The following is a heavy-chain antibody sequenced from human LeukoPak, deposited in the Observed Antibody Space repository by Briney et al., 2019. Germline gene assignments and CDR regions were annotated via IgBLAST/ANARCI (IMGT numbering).Heavy chain of an antibody. CDR3: ARLPGDIPPHFDRWFDS. CDR1: GFTFSGDV. CDR2: ISGSGDKT. V-gene: IGHV3-23*01. D-gene: IGHD7-27*01. J-gene: IGHJ5*01. Sequence: GGSLRLSCAASGFTFSGDVMSWVRQAPGRGLECVAGISGSGDKTYYAGSVKGRFSISRDNSKNTLYLQMNSLRAEDTALYFCARLPGDIPPHFDRWFDSWGQGILVTVSS.